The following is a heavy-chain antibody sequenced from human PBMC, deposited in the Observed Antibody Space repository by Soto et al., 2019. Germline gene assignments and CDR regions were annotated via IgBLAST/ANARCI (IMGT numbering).Heavy chain of an antibody. J-gene: IGHJ6*02. CDR2: ISYDTRNK. CDR3: TTLRGLDV. CDR1: GIAFRSYA. V-gene: IGHV3-30*04. Sequence: LRLSCAASGIAFRSYAMHWVRQAPGKGLEWVALISYDTRNKYYADSVMGRFTISKDNTENTLDLQMNSLRPGDTAVYYCTTLRGLDVWGQGTTVTVSS.